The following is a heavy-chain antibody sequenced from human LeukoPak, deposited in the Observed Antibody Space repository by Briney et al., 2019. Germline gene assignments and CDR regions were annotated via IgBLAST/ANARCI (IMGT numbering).Heavy chain of an antibody. V-gene: IGHV4-39*01. CDR2: IRYPGST. D-gene: IGHD3-10*01. J-gene: IGHJ4*02. CDR3: LRSHGAH. Sequence: PSETLSLTCTVFGGSISSSDYLWAWIRQPPGKGLELIGNIRYPGSTYYNPSLQSRVTISVDTSKNQFSLKLISVTAADTAVYYCLRSHGAHWGQGTPVTVSS. CDR1: GGSISSSDYL.